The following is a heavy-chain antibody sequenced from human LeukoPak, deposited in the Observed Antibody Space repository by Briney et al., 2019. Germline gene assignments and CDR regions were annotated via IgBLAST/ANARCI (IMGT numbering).Heavy chain of an antibody. V-gene: IGHV3-30-3*01. Sequence: GGSLRLSCAASGFTFSSYAMHWVRQAPGKGLEWVAVISYDGSNKYYADSVKGRSTISRDNSKNTLYLQMNSLRAEDTAVYYCATDYGGAFDYWGQGTLVTVSS. J-gene: IGHJ4*02. D-gene: IGHD4-23*01. CDR3: ATDYGGAFDY. CDR2: ISYDGSNK. CDR1: GFTFSSYA.